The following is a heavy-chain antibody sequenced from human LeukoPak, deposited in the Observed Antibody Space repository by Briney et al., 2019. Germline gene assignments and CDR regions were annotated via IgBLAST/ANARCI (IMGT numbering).Heavy chain of an antibody. CDR3: ARAKIQLWDPPDY. V-gene: IGHV3-64*01. CDR2: ISSNGGST. J-gene: IGHJ4*02. CDR1: GFTFSSYA. D-gene: IGHD5-18*01. Sequence: GGSLRLSCAASGFTFSSYAMHWVRQAPGKGLEYVSAISSNGGSTYYANSVKGRFTISRDNSKNTLYLQMGSLRAEDMAVYYCARAKIQLWDPPDYWGQGTLVTVSS.